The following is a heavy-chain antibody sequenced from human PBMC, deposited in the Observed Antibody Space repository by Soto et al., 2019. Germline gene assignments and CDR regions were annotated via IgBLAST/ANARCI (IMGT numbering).Heavy chain of an antibody. Sequence: NPSETLSLTCTVSGGSVSSGSYYWSWIRQPPGKGLEWVGYIYNSGSTKYNPSLKSRVTISLDTSKNQFSLKLSSVTAADTAVYYCARDRGAIVVVPAATDVWGQGTTVTVSS. CDR1: GGSVSSGSYY. CDR2: IYNSGST. J-gene: IGHJ6*02. V-gene: IGHV4-61*01. D-gene: IGHD2-2*01. CDR3: ARDRGAIVVVPAATDV.